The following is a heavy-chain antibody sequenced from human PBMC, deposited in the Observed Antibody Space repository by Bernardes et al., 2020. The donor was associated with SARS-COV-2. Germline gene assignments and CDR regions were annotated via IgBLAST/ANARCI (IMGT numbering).Heavy chain of an antibody. CDR3: ARDREGSGWYGGFDS. CDR1: GFTFSTYI. J-gene: IGHJ4*02. V-gene: IGHV3-7*01. CDR2: IKLDGSEK. Sequence: GGSLRLSCAASGFTFSTYIMTWVRQAPGKGLEWVANIKLDGSEKYYVDSVKGRFTISGDNAKNSLYLQMNSLRAEDTAVYYCARDREGSGWYGGFDSWGQGTLVTVSS. D-gene: IGHD6-19*01.